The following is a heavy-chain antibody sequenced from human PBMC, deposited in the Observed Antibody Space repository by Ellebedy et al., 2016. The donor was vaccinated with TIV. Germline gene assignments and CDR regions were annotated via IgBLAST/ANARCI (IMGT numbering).Heavy chain of an antibody. V-gene: IGHV4-59*01. CDR2: IYYSGRG. CDR1: GDSISGYY. Sequence: MPSETLSLTCTVSGDSISGYYWSWIRQPPGKGLEWIGYIYYSGRGEYNPSLKSRVTMSVDTSRGQFSLRLNSVTAADTAVYYCARSGGWYTPYDYWGQGTLVTVSS. CDR3: ARSGGWYTPYDY. J-gene: IGHJ4*02. D-gene: IGHD6-19*01.